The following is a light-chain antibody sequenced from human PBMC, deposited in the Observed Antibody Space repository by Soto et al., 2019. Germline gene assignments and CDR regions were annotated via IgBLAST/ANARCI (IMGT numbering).Light chain of an antibody. Sequence: LTLRASQSISAYLNWYQQKPGKAPKLLIYAASSLQSGVPSRFSGSGSGTDFTLAISSLQPEDFATYYCQESYSTPSVTFGPGTKVDIK. J-gene: IGKJ3*01. CDR2: AAS. CDR1: QSISAY. V-gene: IGKV1-39*01. CDR3: QESYSTPSVT.